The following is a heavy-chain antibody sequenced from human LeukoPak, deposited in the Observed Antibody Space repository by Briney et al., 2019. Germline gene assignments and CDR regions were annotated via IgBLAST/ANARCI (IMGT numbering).Heavy chain of an antibody. D-gene: IGHD1-7*01. J-gene: IGHJ5*02. CDR2: IRDDGSKT. V-gene: IGHV3-30*02. Sequence: PGGSLRLSCVGSGFTFSSHGLHWVRQAPGKGLEWVAFIRDDGSKTHYADSLKGRFTVSRDNAKNSLYLQMNALGAEDTAIYYCARDPTNRPAPVNYFDRWGQGTLVTVSS. CDR3: ARDPTNRPAPVNYFDR. CDR1: GFTFSSHG.